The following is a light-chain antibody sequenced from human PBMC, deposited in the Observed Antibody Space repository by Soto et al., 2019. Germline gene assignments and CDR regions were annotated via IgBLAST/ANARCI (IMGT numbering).Light chain of an antibody. CDR1: QSLLHSNGYNY. CDR3: MQALQTPRT. J-gene: IGKJ1*01. Sequence: DIVMTQSPLSLPVTPGEPASISCRYSQSLLHSNGYNYLDWYLQKPGQSPQLLIYLGSNRASGVPDRFSGSGAGTDFTPKISRVEAEDVGFYYCMQALQTPRTFGQGTKVEIK. CDR2: LGS. V-gene: IGKV2-28*01.